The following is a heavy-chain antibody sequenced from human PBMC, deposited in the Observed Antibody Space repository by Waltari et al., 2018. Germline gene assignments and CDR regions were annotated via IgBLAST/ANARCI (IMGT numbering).Heavy chain of an antibody. CDR2: INHSGST. D-gene: IGHD6-13*01. CDR1: GGSFSGYY. Sequence: QVQLQQWGAGLLKPSETLSLTCAVYGGSFSGYYWSWIRQPPGKGLGWIGEINHSGSTNYNPSLKSRVTISVDTSKNQFSLKLSSVTAADTAVYYCARGRSHRGWQQLVPNYYGMDVWGQGTTVTVSS. CDR3: ARGRSHRGWQQLVPNYYGMDV. V-gene: IGHV4-34*01. J-gene: IGHJ6*02.